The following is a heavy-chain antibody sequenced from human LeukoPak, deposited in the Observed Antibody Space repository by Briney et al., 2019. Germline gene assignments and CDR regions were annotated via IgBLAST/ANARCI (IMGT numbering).Heavy chain of an antibody. CDR3: ARIGTTSHYFDY. CDR2: INHSGST. CDR1: GGSISSYY. Sequence: PSETLSLTCTVSGGSISSYYWSWIRQPPGKGLEWIGEINHSGSTNYNPSLKSRVTISVDTSKNQFSLKLSSVTAADTAVYYCARIGTTSHYFDYWGQGTLVTVSS. D-gene: IGHD1-1*01. J-gene: IGHJ4*02. V-gene: IGHV4-34*01.